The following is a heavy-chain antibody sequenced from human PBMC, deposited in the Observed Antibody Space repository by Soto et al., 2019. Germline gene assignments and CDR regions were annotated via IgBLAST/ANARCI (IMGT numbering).Heavy chain of an antibody. CDR3: ARDKDRQQLGGNYYYGIDV. CDR2: IIPIFPIP. CDR1: GGTFGNSA. D-gene: IGHD3-3*02. Sequence: QVQLVQSGAEVKKPGSSVTVSCKASGGTFGNSAISWVRQAPGQGLEWMGGIIPIFPIPDYAQKFQGRVTINADDSTSTAYMELTSLRSEDTAVYYCARDKDRQQLGGNYYYGIDVWGQGTMVTVSS. V-gene: IGHV1-69*12. J-gene: IGHJ6*02.